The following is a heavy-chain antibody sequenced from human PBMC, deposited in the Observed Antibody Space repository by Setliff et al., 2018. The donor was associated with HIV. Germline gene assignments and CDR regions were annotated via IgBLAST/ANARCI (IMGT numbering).Heavy chain of an antibody. Sequence: PSETLSLTCSVSGGSIDNNKYYWTWIRQPPGKGLEWTGSIYHSGLTKSNPSLESRVSMSMDVSKNLFSLNLRSVTAADSAVYYCARIGWKQGAVGAFSDYWGQGAQVTVSS. CDR2: IYHSGLT. CDR1: GGSIDNNKYY. J-gene: IGHJ4*02. D-gene: IGHD1-26*01. CDR3: ARIGWKQGAVGAFSDY. V-gene: IGHV4-61*01.